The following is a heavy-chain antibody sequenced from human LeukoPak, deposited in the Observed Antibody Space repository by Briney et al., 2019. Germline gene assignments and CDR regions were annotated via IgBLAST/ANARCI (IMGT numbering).Heavy chain of an antibody. CDR2: FDPEDGET. Sequence: ASVKVSCKVSGYTITELSMHWVRQPPGKGLEWMGGFDPEDGETIYAQKFQGRVTITRDTSASTAYMELSSLRSEDTAVYYCARATITMIEWPYFDYWGQGTLVTVSS. J-gene: IGHJ4*02. D-gene: IGHD3-22*01. V-gene: IGHV1-24*01. CDR1: GYTITELS. CDR3: ARATITMIEWPYFDY.